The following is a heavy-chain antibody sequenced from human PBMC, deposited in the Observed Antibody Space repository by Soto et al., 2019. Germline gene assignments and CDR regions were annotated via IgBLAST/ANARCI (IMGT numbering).Heavy chain of an antibody. CDR1: GGTFSSYA. Sequence: SVKVSCKASGGTFSSYAIRWVRQAPGQGLEWMGGIIPIFGTANYAQKFQGRVTITADKSTSTAYMELSSLRSEDTAVYYCARAPYSSSWYGYYYYYYGMDVWGQGTTVTAP. D-gene: IGHD6-13*01. V-gene: IGHV1-69*06. CDR2: IIPIFGTA. CDR3: ARAPYSSSWYGYYYYYYGMDV. J-gene: IGHJ6*02.